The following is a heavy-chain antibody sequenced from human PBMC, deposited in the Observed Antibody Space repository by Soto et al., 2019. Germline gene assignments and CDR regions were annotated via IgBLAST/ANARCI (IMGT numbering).Heavy chain of an antibody. CDR2: IYYSGST. CDR1: GGSISSYY. D-gene: IGHD2-2*01. J-gene: IGHJ6*02. V-gene: IGHV4-59*08. Sequence: SETLSLTCAVSGGSISSYYWSWIRQPPGKGLEWIGYIYYSGSTNYNPSLKSRVTISVDTSKNQFSLKLSSVTVADTAVYYCARLPGYCSSTRCSGYYAMDVWGQGTTVTVSS. CDR3: ARLPGYCSSTRCSGYYAMDV.